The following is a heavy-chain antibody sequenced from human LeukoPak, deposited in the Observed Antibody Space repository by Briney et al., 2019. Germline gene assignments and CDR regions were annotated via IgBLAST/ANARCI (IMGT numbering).Heavy chain of an antibody. CDR3: ARDYYDSSGYYYFDY. CDR1: GGSISSYY. D-gene: IGHD3-22*01. V-gene: IGHV4-59*12. CDR2: TYYSGST. Sequence: SETLSLTCTVSGGSISSYYWSWIRQPPGKGLEWIGYTYYSGSTNYNPSLKSRVTISVDTSKNQFSLKLSSVTAADTAVYYCARDYYDSSGYYYFDYWGQGTLVTVSS. J-gene: IGHJ4*02.